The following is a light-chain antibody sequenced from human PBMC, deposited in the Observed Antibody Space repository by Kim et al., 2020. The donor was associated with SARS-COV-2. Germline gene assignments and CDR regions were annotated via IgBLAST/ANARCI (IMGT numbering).Light chain of an antibody. CDR2: SDN. V-gene: IGLV1-44*01. J-gene: IGLJ2*01. CDR3: ASWDDSLNGVI. Sequence: GQRVTISCSGSSSNIGSNTVSWYQQFPGTAPKLLIYSDNQRPSGVPDRFSASKSGSSASLAISGLQSEDEADYYCASWDDSLNGVIFGGGTQLTVL. CDR1: SSNIGSNT.